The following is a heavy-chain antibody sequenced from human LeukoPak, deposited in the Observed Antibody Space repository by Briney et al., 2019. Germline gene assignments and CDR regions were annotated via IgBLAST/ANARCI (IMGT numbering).Heavy chain of an antibody. CDR3: ARYCSSISCHYYYYYYMDV. Sequence: GGSLRLSXAASGFTFDDYGMSWVRQAPGKGLEWVSGINWNGGNTGYADSVRGRFTISRDNAENSLYLQMNSLRAEDTALYYCARYCSSISCHYYYYYYMDVWGKGTTVTVSS. J-gene: IGHJ6*03. V-gene: IGHV3-20*04. D-gene: IGHD2-2*01. CDR1: GFTFDDYG. CDR2: INWNGGNT.